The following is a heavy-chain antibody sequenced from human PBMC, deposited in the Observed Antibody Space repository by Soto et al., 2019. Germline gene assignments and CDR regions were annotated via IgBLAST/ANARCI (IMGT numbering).Heavy chain of an antibody. J-gene: IGHJ5*02. Sequence: GASVKVSCKASGYTFTSYDINWVLQSTGQGLEWMGWMNPNSGNTGYAQKFQGRVTMTRNTSISTAYMELSSLRSEDTAVYYCARAGQWLDNWFDPWGQGTLVTVSS. D-gene: IGHD6-19*01. CDR1: GYTFTSYD. CDR2: MNPNSGNT. CDR3: ARAGQWLDNWFDP. V-gene: IGHV1-8*01.